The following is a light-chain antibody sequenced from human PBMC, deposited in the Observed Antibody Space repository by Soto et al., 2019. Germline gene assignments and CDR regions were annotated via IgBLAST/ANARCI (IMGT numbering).Light chain of an antibody. CDR1: QSISSR. CDR3: QQHARNPLT. J-gene: IGKJ4*01. CDR2: KAS. V-gene: IGKV1-5*03. Sequence: DIQMTQSPSTLSASVGDRVTISCRASQSISSRLAWYQQKAGKAPKLLIYKASGLQSGVPSRFSGSGSGTEFTLIISSLQPDDFATYYCQQHARNPLTFGGGTKVDIK.